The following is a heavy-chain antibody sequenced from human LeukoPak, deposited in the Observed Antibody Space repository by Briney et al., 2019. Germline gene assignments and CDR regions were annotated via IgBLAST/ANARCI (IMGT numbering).Heavy chain of an antibody. Sequence: GGSLRLSCAASGFTFSSYEMNWVRQAPGKGLEWVSYISSSGSTIYYADSAKGRFTISRDNAKNSLYLQMNSLRAEDTAVYYCASLLRSGVVVVAATPYNWFDPWGQGTLVTVSS. CDR2: ISSSGSTI. CDR3: ASLLRSGVVVVAATPYNWFDP. V-gene: IGHV3-48*03. CDR1: GFTFSSYE. J-gene: IGHJ5*02. D-gene: IGHD2-15*01.